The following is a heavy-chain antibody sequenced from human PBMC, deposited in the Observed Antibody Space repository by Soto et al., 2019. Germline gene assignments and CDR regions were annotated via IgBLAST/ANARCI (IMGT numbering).Heavy chain of an antibody. Sequence: SSETLSLTCPVSGGSISGDYWSWIRQPAGKGLEWIGRIYTSGSTTYNPSLKSRVTMSVHTSKNQFSLKLSSVTAADTAVYYCARGYSSGWYSPYFDYWGQGSLVTVS. D-gene: IGHD6-19*01. J-gene: IGHJ4*02. CDR3: ARGYSSGWYSPYFDY. V-gene: IGHV4-4*07. CDR1: GGSISGDY. CDR2: IYTSGST.